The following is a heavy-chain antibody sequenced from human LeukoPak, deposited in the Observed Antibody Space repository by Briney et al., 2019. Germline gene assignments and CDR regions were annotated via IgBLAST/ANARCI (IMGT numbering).Heavy chain of an antibody. J-gene: IGHJ4*02. V-gene: IGHV3-53*05. CDR1: GFTVSSNY. D-gene: IGHD6-13*01. CDR3: AKDIFTGIAAAGAIDY. Sequence: GGSLRLSCAASGFTVSSNYMSWVRQAPGKGLEWVSVIYSGGSTYYADSVKGRFTISRDNAKNSLYLQMNSLRAEDTALYYCAKDIFTGIAAAGAIDYWGQGTLVTVSS. CDR2: IYSGGST.